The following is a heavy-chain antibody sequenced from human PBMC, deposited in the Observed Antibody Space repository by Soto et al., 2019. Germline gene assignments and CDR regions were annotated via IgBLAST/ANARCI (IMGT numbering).Heavy chain of an antibody. CDR3: ARIAADGRGPWFDP. V-gene: IGHV4-28*01. CDR1: GYSISSSKW. Sequence: QVQLQESGPGLVKPSDTLSLTCDVSGYSISSSKWWGWIRQPPGKGLEWIGYISYSGSTYYNPSLKSRVTMSVDTSKNQFSLNLSSVTAVDTAMYHCARIAADGRGPWFDPWGQGTLVTVSS. D-gene: IGHD6-13*01. J-gene: IGHJ5*02. CDR2: ISYSGST.